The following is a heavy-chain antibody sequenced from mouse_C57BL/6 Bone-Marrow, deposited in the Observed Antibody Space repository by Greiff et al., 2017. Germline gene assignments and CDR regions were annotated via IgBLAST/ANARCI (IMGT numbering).Heavy chain of an antibody. Sequence: QVPLQQSGPGLVQPSQSLSITCTVSGFSLTSSGVHWVRQSPGTGLEWLGVVWSGGSTDYSAAFIPRLSISKDNSKSQVFFHMNSLQADATAIYYCARRPAITPWAMDYWGQGTSVTVSS. D-gene: IGHD1-1*01. J-gene: IGHJ4*01. CDR2: VWSGGST. V-gene: IGHV2-2*01. CDR3: ARRPAITPWAMDY. CDR1: GFSLTSSG.